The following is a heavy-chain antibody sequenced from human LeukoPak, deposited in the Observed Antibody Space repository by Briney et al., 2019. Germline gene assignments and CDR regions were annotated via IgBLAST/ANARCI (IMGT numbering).Heavy chain of an antibody. J-gene: IGHJ4*02. CDR2: MNPNSGNT. Sequence: ASVKVSCKASGYTFTSYDINWVRQATGQGLEWMGWMNPNSGNTNYAQKLQGRVTMTTDTSTSTAYMELRSLRSDDTAVYYCATFGYSSGYDYWGQGTLVTVSS. V-gene: IGHV1-18*01. D-gene: IGHD6-19*01. CDR1: GYTFTSYD. CDR3: ATFGYSSGYDY.